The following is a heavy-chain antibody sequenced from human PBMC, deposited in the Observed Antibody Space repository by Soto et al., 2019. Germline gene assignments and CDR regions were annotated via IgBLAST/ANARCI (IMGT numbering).Heavy chain of an antibody. Sequence: SETLSLTCTVSGGSISSYYWSWIRQPPGKGLEWIGYIYYSGSTNYNPSLRTRVTISVDTSKNQFSLRLSSVTAADTAIYYCADMRGQWLPRDWGQGILVTVSS. J-gene: IGHJ4*02. CDR2: IYYSGST. CDR3: ADMRGQWLPRD. CDR1: GGSISSYY. D-gene: IGHD6-19*01. V-gene: IGHV4-59*08.